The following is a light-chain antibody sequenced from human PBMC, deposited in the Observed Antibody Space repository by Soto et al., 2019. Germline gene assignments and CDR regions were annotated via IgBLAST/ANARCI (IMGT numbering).Light chain of an antibody. CDR3: QQYDTYSLYT. CDR1: QSIGTW. CDR2: DAS. J-gene: IGKJ2*01. Sequence: DIQMTQSPSTLSASVGDRVTITCRASQSIGTWLAWYQQKPGKAPKLLIYDASTLESGVPSRFSGSGSGTEFTLIISSLQSDDFATYYCQQYDTYSLYTFGQGTTVDIK. V-gene: IGKV1-5*01.